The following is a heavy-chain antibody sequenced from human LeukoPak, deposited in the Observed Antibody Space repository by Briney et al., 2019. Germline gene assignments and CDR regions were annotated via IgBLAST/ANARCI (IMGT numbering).Heavy chain of an antibody. J-gene: IGHJ4*02. CDR1: AFTFNNFA. V-gene: IGHV3-23*01. D-gene: IGHD3-16*01. CDR2: ISAGGGRT. CDR3: AKDWGY. Sequence: GGSLRLSCAASAFTFNNFAMNWVRQAPEKGLEWVSLISAGGGRTHYADSVKGRFTISRDNSKDKLYLQMNSLRAEDTATYYCAKDWGYWGQGTLVTVSS.